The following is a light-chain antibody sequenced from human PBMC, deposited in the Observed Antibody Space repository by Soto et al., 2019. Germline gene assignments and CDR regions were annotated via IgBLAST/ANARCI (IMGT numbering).Light chain of an antibody. V-gene: IGKV1-39*01. CDR1: QSIGSS. J-gene: IGKJ5*01. Sequence: DIQITQSPASLSSVLRDLASITCRASQSIGSSLNWYQHRPGKAPKLLIYAASTLPSGVPSRFSGSGSGTDFSLTINSLQPEDFATYWCQQSFSSVLTFGQGTRLEIK. CDR3: QQSFSSVLT. CDR2: AAS.